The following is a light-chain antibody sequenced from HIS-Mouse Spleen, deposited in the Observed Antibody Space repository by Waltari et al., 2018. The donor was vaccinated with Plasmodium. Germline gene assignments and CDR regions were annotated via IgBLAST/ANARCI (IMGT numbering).Light chain of an antibody. J-gene: IGKJ4*01. Sequence: IVMTQSPATLSVSPGERATLSCRASQSVSSNLAWYQQKPGQAPRLLIYGASTRATGIPARFSGSGSGTEFTLTISSLQSEDFATYYCQQYYSYPLTFGGGTKVEIK. CDR3: QQYYSYPLT. CDR2: GAS. V-gene: IGKV3-15*01. CDR1: QSVSSN.